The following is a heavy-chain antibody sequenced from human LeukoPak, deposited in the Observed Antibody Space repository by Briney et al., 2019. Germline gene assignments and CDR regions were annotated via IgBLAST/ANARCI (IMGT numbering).Heavy chain of an antibody. CDR3: ARDHYDILTGYYSGIDY. D-gene: IGHD3-9*01. CDR2: ISSSSSYI. V-gene: IGHV3-21*01. CDR1: GFTFSSYA. J-gene: IGHJ4*02. Sequence: GGSLRLSCAASGFTFSSYAMSWVRQAPGKGLEWVSSISSSSSYIYYADSVKGRFTISRDNAKNSLYLQMNSLRAEDTAVYYCARDHYDILTGYYSGIDYWGQGTLVTVSS.